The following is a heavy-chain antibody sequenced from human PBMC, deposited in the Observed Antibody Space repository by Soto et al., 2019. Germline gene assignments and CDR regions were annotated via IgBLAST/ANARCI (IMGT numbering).Heavy chain of an antibody. CDR1: GFTFTSSA. CDR3: AASKGYYYDSSGYSVDY. D-gene: IGHD3-22*01. J-gene: IGHJ4*02. CDR2: IVVGSGNT. Sequence: SVKVSCKASGFTFTSSAVQWVRQARGQRLEWIGWIVVGSGNTNYAQKFQERVTITRDMSTSTAYMELSSLRSEDTAVYYCAASKGYYYDSSGYSVDYWGQGTLVTVSS. V-gene: IGHV1-58*01.